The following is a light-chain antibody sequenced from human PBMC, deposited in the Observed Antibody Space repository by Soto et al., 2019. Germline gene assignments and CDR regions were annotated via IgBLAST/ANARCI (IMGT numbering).Light chain of an antibody. CDR1: SSDVGGYNY. V-gene: IGLV2-14*01. J-gene: IGLJ1*01. Sequence: QSALTQPASVSGSPRQSITISCTGTSSDVGGYNYVSWYQQHPGKAPKLIIYEVSTRPSGVSNRFSGSKSGNTASLTISGLQTEDEADYYCSSYTSSSTMYVFGTGTKVTVL. CDR2: EVS. CDR3: SSYTSSSTMYV.